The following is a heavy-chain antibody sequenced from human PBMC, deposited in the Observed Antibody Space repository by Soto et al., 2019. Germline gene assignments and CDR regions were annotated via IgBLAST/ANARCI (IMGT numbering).Heavy chain of an antibody. CDR2: IYHSGTT. V-gene: IGHV4-4*02. Sequence: QVQLQESGPGLVRPSGTLSLTCAVSGDSIRSGNWWSWVRQAPQKGLEWLGEIYHSGTTMYNPSLKTRLTISVDKSKNQCSLTLISVTAADTAVYYCARNRELGTGNLYYAYWGHGTLVAVSS. CDR3: ARNRELGTGNLYYAY. D-gene: IGHD1-1*01. J-gene: IGHJ4*01. CDR1: GDSIRSGNW.